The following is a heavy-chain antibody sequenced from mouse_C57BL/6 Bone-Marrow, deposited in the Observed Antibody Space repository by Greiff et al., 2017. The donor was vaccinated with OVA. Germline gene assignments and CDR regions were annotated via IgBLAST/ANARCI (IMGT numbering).Heavy chain of an antibody. Sequence: VQLQQPGAELVKPGASVKLSCKASGYTFTSYWMHWVKQRPGQGLEWIGMIHPNSGSTNYNEKFKSKATLTVDKSSSTAYMQLSSLTSEDSAVYYCARPYPDYVGDYWGQGTTLTVSS. CDR1: GYTFTSYW. CDR3: ARPYPDYVGDY. D-gene: IGHD2-13*01. V-gene: IGHV1-64*01. CDR2: IHPNSGST. J-gene: IGHJ2*01.